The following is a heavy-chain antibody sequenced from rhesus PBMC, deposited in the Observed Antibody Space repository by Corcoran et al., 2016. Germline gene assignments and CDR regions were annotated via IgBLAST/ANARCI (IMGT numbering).Heavy chain of an antibody. Sequence: QVQLQESGPGLVKPSETLSLTCAVSGGSVSSSNWWSWIRQPPGKGLEWSGNISGSSGSTHYHPSLKSRVTIAPDTSKNQFSLKLSSVTAADTAVYYCAREQWVQLDYWGQGVLVTVSS. CDR2: ISGSSGST. V-gene: IGHV4S19*01. D-gene: IGHD5-24*01. CDR1: GGSVSSSNW. CDR3: AREQWVQLDY. J-gene: IGHJ4*01.